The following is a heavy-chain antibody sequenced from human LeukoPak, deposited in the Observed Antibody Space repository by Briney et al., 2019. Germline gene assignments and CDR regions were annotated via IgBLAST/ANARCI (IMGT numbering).Heavy chain of an antibody. J-gene: IGHJ4*02. Sequence: GGSLRLSCAASGFTFSSYGMHWVRQAPGKGLEWVAVISYDGSNKYYADSVKGRFTISRDNSKNTLYLQMNSLRAEDTAVYYCAKVGRRWLQYGGDYFDYWGQGTLVTVSS. V-gene: IGHV3-30*18. CDR3: AKVGRRWLQYGGDYFDY. CDR1: GFTFSSYG. D-gene: IGHD5-24*01. CDR2: ISYDGSNK.